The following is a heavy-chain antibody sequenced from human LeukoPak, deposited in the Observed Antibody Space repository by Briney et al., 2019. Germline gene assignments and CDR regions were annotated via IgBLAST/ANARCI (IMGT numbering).Heavy chain of an antibody. J-gene: IGHJ4*02. V-gene: IGHV4-39*02. CDR3: ARDPGGDGYSVDYFDS. CDR1: GGSISSSSYY. D-gene: IGHD5-24*01. Sequence: SETLSLTCTVSGGSISSSSYYWGWIRQPPGKGLEWIGSIYYSGSTYYNPSLKSRVTISVDTSKNQFSLKLSSVTAADTAVYYCARDPGGDGYSVDYFDSWGQGVLVTVSS. CDR2: IYYSGST.